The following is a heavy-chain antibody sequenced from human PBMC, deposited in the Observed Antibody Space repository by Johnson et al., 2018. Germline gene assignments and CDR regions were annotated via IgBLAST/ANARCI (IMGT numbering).Heavy chain of an antibody. CDR3: ARDGCSSTTCYAYGMDV. D-gene: IGHD2-2*01. V-gene: IGHV3-33*01. CDR1: GFTFSSFG. J-gene: IGHJ6*02. CDR2: IWYDGSKK. Sequence: EQLLESGGGVVQSGRSLRLSCAASGFTFSSFGMHWVRQTPGKGLEWVAVIWYDGSKKYYGDTVKGRFTISRDNSKNTLYLQMNSLRAEDTAVYYCARDGCSSTTCYAYGMDVWGQGTTVTVSS.